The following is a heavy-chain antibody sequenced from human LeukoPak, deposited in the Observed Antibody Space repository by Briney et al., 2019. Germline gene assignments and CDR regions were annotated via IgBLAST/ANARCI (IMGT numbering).Heavy chain of an antibody. CDR3: ARGARAWLAAAGKRPFDY. J-gene: IGHJ4*02. CDR1: GGSFSGYY. D-gene: IGHD6-13*01. V-gene: IGHV4-34*01. CDR2: INHSGST. Sequence: SETLSLTCAVYGGSFSGYYWSWIRQPPGKGLEWIGEINHSGSTNYNPSLKSRVTISVDTSKNQFSLKLSSVTAADTAVYYCARGARAWLAAAGKRPFDYWGQGTLVTVSS.